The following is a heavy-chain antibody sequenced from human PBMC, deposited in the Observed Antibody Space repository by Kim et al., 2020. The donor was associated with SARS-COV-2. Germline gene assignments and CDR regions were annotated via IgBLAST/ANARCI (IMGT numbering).Heavy chain of an antibody. CDR3: ARSAGPYDYYFDY. CDR1: GYKFPSYW. CDR2: IYPGDSDT. V-gene: IGHV5-51*01. D-gene: IGHD3-16*01. Sequence: GESLKISCRGSGYKFPSYWIGWVRQMPGKGLEWMGIIYPGDSDTRYSPSFQGQVTISADKSTTTAYLQWSSLKASDTAMYYCARSAGPYDYYFDYWGQGTLVTVPS. J-gene: IGHJ4*02.